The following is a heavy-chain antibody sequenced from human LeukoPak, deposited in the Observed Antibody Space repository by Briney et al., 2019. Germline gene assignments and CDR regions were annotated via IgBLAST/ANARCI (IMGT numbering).Heavy chain of an antibody. V-gene: IGHV3-30*03. Sequence: GGSLRLSCAASGFTFSSYGMHWVRQAPGKGLEWVAVISYDGSNKYYADSVKGRFTISRDNSKNTLYLQMNSLRAEDTAVYYCARTSSSWYNPLGYWGQGTLVTVSS. CDR1: GFTFSSYG. J-gene: IGHJ4*02. CDR2: ISYDGSNK. D-gene: IGHD6-13*01. CDR3: ARTSSSWYNPLGY.